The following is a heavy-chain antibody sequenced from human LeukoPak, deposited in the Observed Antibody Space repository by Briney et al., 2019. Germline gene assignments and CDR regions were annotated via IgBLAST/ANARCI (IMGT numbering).Heavy chain of an antibody. V-gene: IGHV3-33*01. Sequence: GGSLRLSCAASGFTFSSYGMHWVRQAPGKGLEWVAVIWYDGSNKYYADSVKGRFTISRDNSKNTLYLQVNSLRSEDTAVYYCARGDSGYEYYFDYWGQGTLGTVSS. CDR1: GFTFSSYG. CDR3: ARGDSGYEYYFDY. J-gene: IGHJ4*02. CDR2: IWYDGSNK. D-gene: IGHD5-12*01.